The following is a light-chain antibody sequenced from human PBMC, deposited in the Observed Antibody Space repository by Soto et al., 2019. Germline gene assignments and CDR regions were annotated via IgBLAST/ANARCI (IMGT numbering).Light chain of an antibody. J-gene: IGKJ4*01. Sequence: EIVLTQSPATLSLSPGERATLSCRASQNINNYLAWYQQKPCQAPSLLIYDSSSRATDIPAMLSGSVSGTDFTLINSIPEPEDFAVYYGQQRINWQGTFGGGTKVEI. CDR2: DSS. CDR1: QNINNY. V-gene: IGKV3-11*01. CDR3: QQRINWQGT.